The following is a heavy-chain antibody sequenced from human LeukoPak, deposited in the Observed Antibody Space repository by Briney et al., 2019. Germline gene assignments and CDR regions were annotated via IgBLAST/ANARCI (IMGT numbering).Heavy chain of an antibody. CDR3: ARFRDSQYYFDY. Sequence: LRLSCAASGFTFSSYAMSWIRQPPGKGLEWIGYIYHSGSTYYNPSLKSRVTISVDRSKNQFSLKLSSVTAADTAVYYCARFRDSQYYFDYWGQGTLVTVSS. J-gene: IGHJ4*02. CDR1: GFTFSSYA. V-gene: IGHV4-30-2*01. CDR2: IYHSGST. D-gene: IGHD3/OR15-3a*01.